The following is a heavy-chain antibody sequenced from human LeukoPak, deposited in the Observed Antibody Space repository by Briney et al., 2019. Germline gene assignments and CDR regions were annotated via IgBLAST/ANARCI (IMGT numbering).Heavy chain of an antibody. CDR3: ARDQSVRLLQTSSTYFKHVFAI. Sequence: GASVKVSCKTSGYTFTNYGISWVRQAPGLGLEWMDWISAYNGNTNYAQKVQGRVTMTTDTSTSTAYMELRSLRFDDTAVYYCARDQSVRLLQTSSTYFKHVFAIWGQGSMVTVSS. J-gene: IGHJ3*02. V-gene: IGHV1-18*01. CDR1: GYTFTNYG. D-gene: IGHD6-13*01. CDR2: ISAYNGNT.